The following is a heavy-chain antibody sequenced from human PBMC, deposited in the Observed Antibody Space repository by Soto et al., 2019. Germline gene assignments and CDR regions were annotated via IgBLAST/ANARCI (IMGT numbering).Heavy chain of an antibody. V-gene: IGHV3-23*01. CDR3: AKNYYFDC. D-gene: IGHD3-10*01. J-gene: IGHJ4*02. CDR1: GFTFSSYA. CDR2: INRSGGSA. Sequence: PGGSLRLSCEASGFTFSSYAMSWVRQAPGKGLEWVSSINRSGGSANYADSVKGRFTISRDDSKSILSLQMNSLRAEDTAIYYCAKNYYFDCWGQGTLVTVSS.